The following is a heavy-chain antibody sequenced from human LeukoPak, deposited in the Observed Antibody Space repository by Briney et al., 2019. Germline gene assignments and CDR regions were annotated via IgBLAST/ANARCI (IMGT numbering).Heavy chain of an antibody. J-gene: IGHJ4*02. D-gene: IGHD5-12*01. Sequence: GGSLRLSCAASGFTFSSYAMSWVRQAPGKGLEWVSGISGSGTNTYYAESVKGRVTISRDNSRNTLFLQMNSLRGEDTAVYYCATETVDPPDYWGQGTLVTVSS. CDR1: GFTFSSYA. V-gene: IGHV3-23*01. CDR3: ATETVDPPDY. CDR2: ISGSGTNT.